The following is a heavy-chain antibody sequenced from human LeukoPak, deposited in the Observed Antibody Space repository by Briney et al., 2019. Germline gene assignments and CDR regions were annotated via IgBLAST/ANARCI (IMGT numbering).Heavy chain of an antibody. CDR1: GDSISTSSDY. Sequence: PSETLSLTCSVSGDSISTSSDYWGWIRQPPGKGLEWIGSISNRGSPYYNPSLKSRVTISVGTSKNQFSLRLTSVTAADTAVYYCARDREGYFDYWGQGTLVTVSS. J-gene: IGHJ4*02. CDR3: ARDREGYFDY. V-gene: IGHV4-39*07. CDR2: ISNRGSP.